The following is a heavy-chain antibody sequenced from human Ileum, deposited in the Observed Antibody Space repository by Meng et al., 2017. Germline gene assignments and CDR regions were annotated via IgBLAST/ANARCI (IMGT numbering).Heavy chain of an antibody. Sequence: QLQLIQWGAGMLKPSETLSLTCNVYGDSFTDYYWNWIRQPPGKGLEWIGEIHYSGSTNYHPSLESRVTISEDTSQKQFSLRLSSVTAADTAVYYCARRIRGGSYLGWGQGTLVTVSS. CDR3: ARRIRGGSYLG. D-gene: IGHD1-26*01. V-gene: IGHV4-34*01. J-gene: IGHJ4*02. CDR2: IHYSGST. CDR1: GDSFTDYY.